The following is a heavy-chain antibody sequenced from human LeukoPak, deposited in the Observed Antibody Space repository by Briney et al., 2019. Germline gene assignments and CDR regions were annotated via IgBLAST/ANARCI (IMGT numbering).Heavy chain of an antibody. CDR2: IKQDGSEK. CDR3: AKVDYDSSGYLDY. J-gene: IGHJ4*02. V-gene: IGHV3-7*01. CDR1: GFTFSSYW. D-gene: IGHD3-22*01. Sequence: GGSLRLSCAASGFTFSSYWMSWVRQAPGKGLEWVANIKQDGSEKYYVDSVKGRFTISRDNAKNSLYLQMNSLRAEDTAVYYCAKVDYDSSGYLDYWGQGTLVTVSS.